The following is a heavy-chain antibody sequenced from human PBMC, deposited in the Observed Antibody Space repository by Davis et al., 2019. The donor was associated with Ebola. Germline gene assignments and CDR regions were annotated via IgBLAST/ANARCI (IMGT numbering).Heavy chain of an antibody. CDR2: IHPKNGDT. Sequence: ASVKVSCKASGYTFSDYYIRWVRQAPGQGLEWMGWIHPKNGDTNHAQKFQGRVTMTRDTSISTAYMDLSRLRSDDTAVYYCARGHYDSSGCIDYWGQGTLVTVSS. CDR1: GYTFSDYY. D-gene: IGHD3-22*01. J-gene: IGHJ4*02. V-gene: IGHV1-2*02. CDR3: ARGHYDSSGCIDY.